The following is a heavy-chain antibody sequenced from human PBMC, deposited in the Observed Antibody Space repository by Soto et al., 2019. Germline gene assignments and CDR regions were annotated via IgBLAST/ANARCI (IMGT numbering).Heavy chain of an antibody. D-gene: IGHD6-13*01. J-gene: IGHJ4*02. V-gene: IGHV4-39*01. Sequence: QLQLQESGPGLVKPSETLSLTCTVSGGSISTSSYYWGWIRQPPGKGLEWIGSIYYSGSTYYNPSLKSRVTISADTSKNQFSLKLSSVTAADTAVYYCARLIAAAGGNRAYWGQGTLVNVSS. CDR1: GGSISTSSYY. CDR3: ARLIAAAGGNRAY. CDR2: IYYSGST.